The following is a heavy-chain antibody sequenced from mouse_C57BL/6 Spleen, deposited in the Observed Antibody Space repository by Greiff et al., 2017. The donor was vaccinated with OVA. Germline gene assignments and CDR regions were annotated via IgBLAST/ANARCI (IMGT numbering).Heavy chain of an antibody. D-gene: IGHD3-1*01. CDR1: GYAFSSSW. Sequence: VQLQQSGPELVKPGASVKISCKASGYAFSSSWMNWVKQRPGKGLEWIGRIYPGDGDTNYNGKFKGKATLTADKSSRTAYMQLSSLTSEDSAVYVCARSGEGDYYAMDYWGQGTSVTVSS. CDR3: ARSGEGDYYAMDY. CDR2: IYPGDGDT. J-gene: IGHJ4*01. V-gene: IGHV1-82*01.